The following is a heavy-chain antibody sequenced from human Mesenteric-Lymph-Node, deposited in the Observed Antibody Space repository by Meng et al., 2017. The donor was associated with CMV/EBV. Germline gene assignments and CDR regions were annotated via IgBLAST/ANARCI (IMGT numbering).Heavy chain of an antibody. V-gene: IGHV1-2*02. CDR2: IDPNSGGT. Sequence: ASVKVSCKASGYTFTDCYMHWVRQAPGQGLEWMGWIDPNSGGTNYAQKFQGRVTMTRDTSISTAYMELSRLRSDDTAVYYCASEGGGDISNWFDPWGQGTLVTVSS. CDR3: ASEGGGDISNWFDP. J-gene: IGHJ5*02. CDR1: GYTFTDCY. D-gene: IGHD2-15*01.